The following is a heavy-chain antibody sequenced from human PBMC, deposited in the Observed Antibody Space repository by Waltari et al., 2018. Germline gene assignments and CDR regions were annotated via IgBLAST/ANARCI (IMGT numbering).Heavy chain of an antibody. D-gene: IGHD2-2*01. CDR2: IYYSGST. V-gene: IGHV4-39*01. CDR3: ARARPYCSSTSCCVGADCYGGFDY. Sequence: QLQLQESGPGLVKPSETLSLTCTVSGGSISSSSYSWGWTRQPPGTGRGWLGSIYYSGSTYYNPSLKSRVTISVDTSKNQFSLKLSSVTAADTAVYYCARARPYCSSTSCCVGADCYGGFDYWGQGTLVTVSS. J-gene: IGHJ4*02. CDR1: GGSISSSSYS.